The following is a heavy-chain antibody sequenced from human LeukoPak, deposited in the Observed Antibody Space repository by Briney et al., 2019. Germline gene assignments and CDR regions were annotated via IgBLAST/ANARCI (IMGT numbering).Heavy chain of an antibody. J-gene: IGHJ4*02. CDR1: GFTFSSYA. D-gene: IGHD3-10*01. CDR3: AKGGEGDYGSGSEIDY. Sequence: GGSLRLSCAASGFTFSSYAMSWVRKAPGKGLEWVSAISGSGGSTYYADSVKGRFTISRDNSKNTLYLQMNSLRAEDTAVYYCAKGGEGDYGSGSEIDYWGQGTLVTVSS. V-gene: IGHV3-23*01. CDR2: ISGSGGST.